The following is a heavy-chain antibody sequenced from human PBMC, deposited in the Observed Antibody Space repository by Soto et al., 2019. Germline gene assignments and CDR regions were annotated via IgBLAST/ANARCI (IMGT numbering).Heavy chain of an antibody. J-gene: IGHJ6*02. CDR3: ASPQGAHLNYFYGMDV. CDR2: IAYDGSNK. V-gene: IGHV3-30-3*01. CDR1: GFTFSSFV. Sequence: QVQLVESGGGVVQPGRSLRLSCAASGFTFSSFVMHWVRQAPGKGLEWVAFIAYDGSNKHYADSVKGRFTISRDNSNNTLYLQMNSLRVEDMAVYYCASPQGAHLNYFYGMDVWGQGTTVTVSS.